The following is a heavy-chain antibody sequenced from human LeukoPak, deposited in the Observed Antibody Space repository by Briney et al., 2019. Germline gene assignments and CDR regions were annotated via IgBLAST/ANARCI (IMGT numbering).Heavy chain of an antibody. D-gene: IGHD3-22*01. J-gene: IGHJ3*02. CDR3: ARSYYYDSSGSKDAFDM. CDR1: GGSISSSNYY. V-gene: IGHV4-61*02. Sequence: ASETLSLTCTVSGGSISSSNYYWNWIRQPAGKGLEWIGRVYPSGSTNYNPSLKSRFTVSVDTPKNQFSLRLSSVTAADTAMYYCARSYYYDSSGSKDAFDMWGQGTMVTVSS. CDR2: VYPSGST.